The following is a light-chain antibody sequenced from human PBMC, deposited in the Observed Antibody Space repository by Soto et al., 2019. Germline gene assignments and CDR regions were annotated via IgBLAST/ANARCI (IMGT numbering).Light chain of an antibody. CDR2: EVS. CDR1: SSDVGGYKF. V-gene: IGLV2-14*01. J-gene: IGLJ2*01. CDR3: SSYTSSGTVV. Sequence: QSALTQPASVSGSPGQSITISCTGSSSDVGGYKFVSWYQQHPAKAPKLMIYEVSNLPSGVSNRFSGSKSGNTASLTISGLQTEDEADYYCSSYTSSGTVVFGGGTKLTVL.